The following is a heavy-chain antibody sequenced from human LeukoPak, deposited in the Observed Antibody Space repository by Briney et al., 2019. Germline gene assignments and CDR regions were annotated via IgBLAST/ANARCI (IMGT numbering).Heavy chain of an antibody. CDR1: GFTFSSYV. D-gene: IGHD4-17*01. CDR3: ARDLGVTTNDY. CDR2: IRTNGGGT. J-gene: IGHJ4*02. V-gene: IGHV3-64*01. Sequence: PGGSLRLSCAASGFTFSSYVMHCVRQAPGKGLEYVSAIRTNGGGTYYAKSVKGRFTISRDNSKNTLYLQMNSLRAEETAVYYCARDLGVTTNDYWGQGTLVTVSS.